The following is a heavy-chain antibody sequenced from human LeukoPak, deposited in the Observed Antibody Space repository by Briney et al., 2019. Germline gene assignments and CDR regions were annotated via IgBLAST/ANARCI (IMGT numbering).Heavy chain of an antibody. Sequence: EASVKVSCKASGYTFTGYYMHWVRQAPGQGLEWMGWINPNSGGTNYAQKFQGRVTMTRDTSISTAYMELSRLRSDDTAVYYCARCDCSSTRDYYYYYMDVWGKGTTVTVSS. V-gene: IGHV1-2*02. CDR3: ARCDCSSTRDYYYYYMDV. CDR1: GYTFTGYY. D-gene: IGHD2-2*01. CDR2: INPNSGGT. J-gene: IGHJ6*03.